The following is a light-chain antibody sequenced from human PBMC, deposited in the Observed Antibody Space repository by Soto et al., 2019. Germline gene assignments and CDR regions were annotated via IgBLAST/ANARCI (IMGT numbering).Light chain of an antibody. Sequence: DIQMTQSPSSLSASVGDRVTITCRASQDISHYLAWYQQKPGKVPKLLIYAASTLQTGVQSRFSGSGSGTVFTLTINSLQPEDVATYYCLQDYNYPYTFGQGTKLEIK. V-gene: IGKV1-27*01. CDR2: AAS. CDR1: QDISHY. J-gene: IGKJ2*01. CDR3: LQDYNYPYT.